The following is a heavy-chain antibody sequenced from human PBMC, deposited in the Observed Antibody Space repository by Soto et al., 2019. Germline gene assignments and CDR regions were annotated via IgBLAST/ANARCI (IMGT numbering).Heavy chain of an antibody. Sequence: SETLSLTCAVYGGSFSGYYWSWIRQTPGKGLERIGEINHSGSTNYNPSLKSRVTISVDTSKNQFSLKLSSVTAADTAVYYCARKTAMVGWAFDYWGQGTLVTVSS. D-gene: IGHD5-18*01. J-gene: IGHJ4*02. CDR2: INHSGST. V-gene: IGHV4-34*01. CDR1: GGSFSGYY. CDR3: ARKTAMVGWAFDY.